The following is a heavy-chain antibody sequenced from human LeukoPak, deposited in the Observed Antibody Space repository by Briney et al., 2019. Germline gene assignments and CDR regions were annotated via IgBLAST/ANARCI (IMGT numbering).Heavy chain of an antibody. Sequence: GGTLRLSCAASGFTFSSYGMSWVRQAPGKGLEWVSAISGSGGSTYYADSVKGRFTISRDNSKNTLYLQMNSLRPEDTALYYCAKDGAAYYDSGYYFDYWGQGTLVTVSS. J-gene: IGHJ4*02. CDR2: ISGSGGST. V-gene: IGHV3-23*01. CDR3: AKDGAAYYDSGYYFDY. D-gene: IGHD3-22*01. CDR1: GFTFSSYG.